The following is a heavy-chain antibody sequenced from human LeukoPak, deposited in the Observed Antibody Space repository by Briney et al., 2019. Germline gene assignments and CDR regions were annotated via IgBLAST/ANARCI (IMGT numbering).Heavy chain of an antibody. CDR2: FDPEDGET. V-gene: IGHV1-24*01. J-gene: IGHJ6*03. CDR3: AREGIAARLYYYYYMDV. CDR1: GYTLTELS. Sequence: ASVKVSCKVSGYTLTELSMHWVRQAPGKGLEWMGGFDPEDGETIYAQKFQGRVTMTEDTSTDTAYMELSSLRSDDTAVYYCAREGIAARLYYYYYMDVWGKGTTVTVSS. D-gene: IGHD6-6*01.